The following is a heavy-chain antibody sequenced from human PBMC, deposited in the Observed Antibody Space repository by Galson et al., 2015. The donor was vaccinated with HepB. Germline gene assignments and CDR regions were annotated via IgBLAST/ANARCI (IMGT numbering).Heavy chain of an antibody. V-gene: IGHV3-23*01. CDR1: GFTFSSYA. J-gene: IGHJ4*02. D-gene: IGHD3-10*01. Sequence: SLRLSCAASGFTFSSYAMSWVRQAPGKGLEWVSAISGSGGSTYYADSVKGRFTISRDNSKNTLYLQMNSLRAEDTAVYYCAKDLGFGELLGYWGQGTLVTVSS. CDR3: AKDLGFGELLGY. CDR2: ISGSGGST.